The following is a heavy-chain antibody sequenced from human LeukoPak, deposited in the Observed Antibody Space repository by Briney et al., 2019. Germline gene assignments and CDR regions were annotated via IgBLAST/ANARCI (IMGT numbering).Heavy chain of an antibody. Sequence: GGPLHISWQGSGSRFTSYWIGGVRKLQGKGLGGMGIIYSGDSDTRYSPSFQGQVTISADKSISSAYLQWSSLKASDTAMYYCARRDYSGYDYYSSPYAFDIWGQGTMVTVSS. CDR2: IYSGDSDT. J-gene: IGHJ3*02. CDR1: GSRFTSYW. CDR3: ARRDYSGYDYYSSPYAFDI. V-gene: IGHV5-51*01. D-gene: IGHD5-12*01.